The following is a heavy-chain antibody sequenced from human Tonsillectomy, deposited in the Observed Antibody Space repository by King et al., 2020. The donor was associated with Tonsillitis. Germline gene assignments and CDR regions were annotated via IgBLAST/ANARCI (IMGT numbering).Heavy chain of an antibody. CDR2: ISGSGVST. D-gene: IGHD5-12*01. CDR3: AKGFFSGYDTFDY. Sequence: VQLVESGGGLVQPGGSLRLSCAASGFTFSSYAMSWVRQAPGKGLEWVSAISGSGVSTYYADSVGGRFTISRDNSKNTLYLQMNSLRAEDTAVYYCAKGFFSGYDTFDYWGQETLVTASS. CDR1: GFTFSSYA. V-gene: IGHV3-23*04. J-gene: IGHJ4*02.